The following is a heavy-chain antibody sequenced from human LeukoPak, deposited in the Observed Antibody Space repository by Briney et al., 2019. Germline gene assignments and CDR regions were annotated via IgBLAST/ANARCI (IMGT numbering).Heavy chain of an antibody. CDR1: GFTFSSYE. CDR2: ISSSGSTI. J-gene: IGHJ4*02. V-gene: IGHV3-48*03. Sequence: GSLRLSCAASGFTFSSYEMNWVCQAPGKGLEWVSYISSSGSTIYYADSVKGRFTISRDNAKNSLYLQMNSLRAEDTAVYYCARDRGGFGELFGYWGQGTLVTVSS. CDR3: ARDRGGFGELFGY. D-gene: IGHD3-10*01.